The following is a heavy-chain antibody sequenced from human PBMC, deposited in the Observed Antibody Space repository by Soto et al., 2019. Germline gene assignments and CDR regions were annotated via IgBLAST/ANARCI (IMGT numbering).Heavy chain of an antibody. J-gene: IGHJ4*02. V-gene: IGHV1-69*06. CDR1: GGTCSRYA. CDR3: AIEVMATMVFDY. Sequence: ASVKVSCEASGGTCSRYAISWVRQAPGQGLXGLGGIIXIXGXXXYXXXFQGRVTITAVKSTCTAYMELSSLRVENTALYYCAIEVMATMVFDYWGQGTLVTVSS. D-gene: IGHD2-21*01. CDR2: IIXIXGXX.